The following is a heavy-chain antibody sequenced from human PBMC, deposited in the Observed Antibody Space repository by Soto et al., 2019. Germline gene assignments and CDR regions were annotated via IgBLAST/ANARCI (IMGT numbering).Heavy chain of an antibody. CDR1: GLSISSGDW. V-gene: IGHV4-4*02. CDR3: ARDQGSHPGD. Sequence: QVQLQESGPGLVRPSGTVSLTCAVSGLSISSGDWWSWVRQPPGKWLEWIGEIHHSGSTNYNPSLKSRVTMSVVPSKDLFSLTLTSVTAADTAFYYCARDQGSHPGDWGQGTLVSVSS. D-gene: IGHD6-13*01. CDR2: IHHSGST. J-gene: IGHJ4*02.